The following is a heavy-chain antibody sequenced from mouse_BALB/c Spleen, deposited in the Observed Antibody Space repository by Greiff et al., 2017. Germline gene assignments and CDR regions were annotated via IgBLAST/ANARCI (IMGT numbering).Heavy chain of an antibody. V-gene: IGHV1-80*01. CDR1: GYAFSSYW. J-gene: IGHJ3*01. D-gene: IGHD2-4*01. CDR3: AGEITTAY. CDR2: IYPGDGDT. Sequence: QVQLQQSGAELVRPGSSVKISCKASGYAFSSYWMNWVKQRPGQGLEWIGQIYPGDGDTNYNGKFKGKATLTADKSSSTAYMQLSSLTSEDSAVYFCAGEITTAYWGQGTLVTVSA.